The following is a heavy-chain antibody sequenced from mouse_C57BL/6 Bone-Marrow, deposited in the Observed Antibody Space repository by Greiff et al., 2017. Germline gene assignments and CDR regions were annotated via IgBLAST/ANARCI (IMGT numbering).Heavy chain of an antibody. D-gene: IGHD1-1*01. J-gene: IGHJ2*01. CDR2: IHPSDSDT. CDR3: AIEATLVAAYFDY. Sequence: QVQLQQPGAELVKPGASVKVSCKASGYTFTSYWMHWVKQRPGQGLEWIGRIHPSDSDTNYNQKFKGKATLTVDKSSRKAYMQLSSLTSEDSAVYYCAIEATLVAAYFDYWGPGTPLPVSS. V-gene: IGHV1-74*01. CDR1: GYTFTSYW.